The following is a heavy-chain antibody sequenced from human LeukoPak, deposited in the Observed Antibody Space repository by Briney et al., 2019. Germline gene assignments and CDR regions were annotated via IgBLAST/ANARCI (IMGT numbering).Heavy chain of an antibody. D-gene: IGHD3-22*01. J-gene: IGHJ3*02. CDR1: GDTVSSNSVA. V-gene: IGHV6-1*01. CDR3: AKNYDRSGYYYLDAFDI. CDR2: TYYRSKWYN. Sequence: SQTLSLTCAISGDTVSSNSVAWNWIRQSPSRGLEWLGRTYYRSKWYNEYALSVKSRITINPDTSKNQFSLQLKSVTPEDAAVYYCAKNYDRSGYYYLDAFDIWGQGTMVTVSS.